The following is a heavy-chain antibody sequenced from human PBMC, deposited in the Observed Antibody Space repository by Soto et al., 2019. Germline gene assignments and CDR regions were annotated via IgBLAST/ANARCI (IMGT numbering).Heavy chain of an antibody. D-gene: IGHD6-13*01. CDR3: AKDQRYSSSWYPFDY. CDR1: GFIFSSFA. Sequence: VQLLESGGGLVQPGGSLTLSCAASGFIFSSFAMSWVRQAPGKGLEWVSVISGSGGTTSYADSVKGRFTISRDNSKRMLYLQMSSLRAEDTAVYYCAKDQRYSSSWYPFDYWGQGTLVTVSS. CDR2: ISGSGGTT. J-gene: IGHJ4*02. V-gene: IGHV3-23*01.